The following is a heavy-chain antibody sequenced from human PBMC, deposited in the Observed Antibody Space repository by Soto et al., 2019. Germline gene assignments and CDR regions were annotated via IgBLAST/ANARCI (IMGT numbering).Heavy chain of an antibody. J-gene: IGHJ2*01. D-gene: IGHD6-19*01. V-gene: IGHV1-2*04. CDR2: INPNSGGT. CDR1: GYTFTGYY. Sequence: QVQLVQSGAEVKKPGASVKVSCKASGYTFTGYYMHWVRQAPGQGPEWMGWINPNSGGTNYAQKFQGWVTMTRDTSISTAYMELSRLRSDDTAVYYCARDKLPLAVAGTPSWYFDLWGRGTLVTVSS. CDR3: ARDKLPLAVAGTPSWYFDL.